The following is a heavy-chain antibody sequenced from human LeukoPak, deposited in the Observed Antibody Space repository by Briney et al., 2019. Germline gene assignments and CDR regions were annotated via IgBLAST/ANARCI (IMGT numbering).Heavy chain of an antibody. J-gene: IGHJ4*02. Sequence: GGSLRLSCAASGFTFSNAWMNWVRQAPGKGLEWVSSISSSSYIYYADSVKGRFTISRDNAKNSLYLQMNSLRAEDTAVYYCARALGGYGDEVGYWGQGTLVTVSS. D-gene: IGHD4-17*01. V-gene: IGHV3-69-1*01. CDR3: ARALGGYGDEVGY. CDR1: GFTFSNAW. CDR2: ISSSSYI.